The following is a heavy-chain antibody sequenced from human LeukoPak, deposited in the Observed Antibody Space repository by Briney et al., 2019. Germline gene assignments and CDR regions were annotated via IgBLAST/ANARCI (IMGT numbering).Heavy chain of an antibody. Sequence: SETLSLTCTVSGVSISNHYSSWIRQPPGKGLEWIGYIYYTGNTNYNPSLKSRVTISEDTSKNQVSLELNSVTAADTAVYYCVRHSRVVAFDYWGQGTLVTVSS. CDR2: IYYTGNT. CDR3: VRHSRVVAFDY. J-gene: IGHJ4*02. CDR1: GVSISNHY. D-gene: IGHD2-15*01. V-gene: IGHV4-59*08.